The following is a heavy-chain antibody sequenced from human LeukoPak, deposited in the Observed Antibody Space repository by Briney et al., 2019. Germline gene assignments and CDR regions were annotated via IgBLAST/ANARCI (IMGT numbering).Heavy chain of an antibody. D-gene: IGHD1-26*01. CDR3: AREPIVAAGLAKD. Sequence: SETLFLTCTVSGYSISNNYYWGWIRQPPGKGLEWIGSISQSGSTYYSPSLRGRVTISVDTSKNHFSLKLSSVTVADTALYYCAREPIVAAGLAKDWGQGILVTVSS. CDR2: ISQSGST. J-gene: IGHJ4*02. CDR1: GYSISNNYY. V-gene: IGHV4-38-2*02.